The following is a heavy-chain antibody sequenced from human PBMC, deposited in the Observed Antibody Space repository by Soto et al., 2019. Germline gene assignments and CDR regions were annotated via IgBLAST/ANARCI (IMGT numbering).Heavy chain of an antibody. CDR3: AIGSRKDYAGYYYGMDV. CDR1: GFTFSSYG. V-gene: IGHV3-30*03. D-gene: IGHD4-17*01. CDR2: ISYDGSNK. Sequence: QVQLVESGGGVVQPGRSLRLSCAASGFTFSSYGMHWVRQAPGKGLEWVAVISYDGSNKYYADSVKGRFTISRDNSKNTLYLQMNSLRAADTAVYYCAIGSRKDYAGYYYGMDVWGQGTTVTVSS. J-gene: IGHJ6*02.